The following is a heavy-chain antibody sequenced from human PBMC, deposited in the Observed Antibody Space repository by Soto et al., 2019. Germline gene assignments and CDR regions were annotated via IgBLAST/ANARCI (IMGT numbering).Heavy chain of an antibody. J-gene: IGHJ4*02. V-gene: IGHV4-61*01. Sequence: SETLSLTCTVSGVSVSSGSFYWAWIRQPPGKGLEWIGFGSYSGTTNYKPSLKSRVTISVDTSRIQISLKVSSLTAADTAVYYCARGATVTQFDYWGRGTMVTVSS. CDR1: GVSVSSGSFY. CDR2: GSYSGTT. D-gene: IGHD4-17*01. CDR3: ARGATVTQFDY.